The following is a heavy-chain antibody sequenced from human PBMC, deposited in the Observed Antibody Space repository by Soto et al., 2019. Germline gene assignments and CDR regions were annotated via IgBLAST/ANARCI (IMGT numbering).Heavy chain of an antibody. V-gene: IGHV4-59*01. CDR3: ARAKYNYGSEVYNGMDV. CDR2: IYYSGST. Sequence: PSETLSLTCTVSGGSISSYYWSWIRQPPGKGLEWIGYIYYSGSTNYNPSLKSRVTISVDTSKNQFSLKLSSVTAADTAVYYCARAKYNYGSEVYNGMDVWGQGTTVTVS. CDR1: GGSISSYY. D-gene: IGHD3-10*01. J-gene: IGHJ6*02.